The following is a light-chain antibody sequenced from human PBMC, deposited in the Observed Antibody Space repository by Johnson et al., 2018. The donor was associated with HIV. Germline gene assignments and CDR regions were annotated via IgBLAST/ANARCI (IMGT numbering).Light chain of an antibody. CDR1: SSNIGNNY. CDR3: GTWDSSLSALYV. J-gene: IGLJ1*01. CDR2: DNN. Sequence: QSVLTQSPSVSAAPGQKVTISCSGSSSNIGNNYVSWYQQLPGTAPKLLIYDNNKRPSGIPDRFSGSKSGTSATLGITGLQTGDEADYYCGTWDSSLSALYVFGTGTKVIVL. V-gene: IGLV1-51*01.